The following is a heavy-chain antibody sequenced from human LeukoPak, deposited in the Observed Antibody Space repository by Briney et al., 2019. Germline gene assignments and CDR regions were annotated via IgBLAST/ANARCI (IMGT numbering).Heavy chain of an antibody. CDR3: ARAWKYYYGSGERNWFDP. D-gene: IGHD3-10*01. Sequence: SETLSLTCTVSGGSISSYYWSWIRQPPGKGLEWIGYIYYSGSTNYNPSLKSRVTISVDTSKNQFSLKLSSVTAAGTAVYYCARAWKYYYGSGERNWFDPWGQGTLVTVSS. V-gene: IGHV4-59*01. CDR2: IYYSGST. J-gene: IGHJ5*02. CDR1: GGSISSYY.